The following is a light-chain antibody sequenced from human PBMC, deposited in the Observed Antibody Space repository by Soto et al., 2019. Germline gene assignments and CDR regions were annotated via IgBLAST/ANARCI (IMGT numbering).Light chain of an antibody. V-gene: IGKV3-20*01. Sequence: EIVLTQSPGTLSLSPVERATLSCMASQSVSGTYLAWYQQKAGQAPRLLIFGASSRATGIPDRFSGSQSGTDFTLTISRLEPEDFAVYYCQQYGSSPRTFGQGTRLEIK. CDR1: QSVSGTY. J-gene: IGKJ5*01. CDR3: QQYGSSPRT. CDR2: GAS.